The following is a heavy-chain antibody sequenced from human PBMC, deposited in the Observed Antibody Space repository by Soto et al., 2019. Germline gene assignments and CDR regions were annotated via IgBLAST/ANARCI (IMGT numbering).Heavy chain of an antibody. D-gene: IGHD4-17*01. V-gene: IGHV4-31*03. Sequence: SETLSLTCTVAGGCINSGGYYWSWIRQHPGKGLEWIGYIYYSGSTYYNPSLKSRVTISVDTSKNQFSLKLSSVTAADTAVYYCARDHMTSNYYYYGMDVWGQGTTVTVSS. CDR2: IYYSGST. CDR3: ARDHMTSNYYYYGMDV. CDR1: GGCINSGGYY. J-gene: IGHJ6*02.